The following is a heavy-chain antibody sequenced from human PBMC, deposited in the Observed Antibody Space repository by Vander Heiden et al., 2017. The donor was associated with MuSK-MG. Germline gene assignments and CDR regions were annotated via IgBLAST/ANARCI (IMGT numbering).Heavy chain of an antibody. CDR1: GGSFSGYY. V-gene: IGHV4-34*01. J-gene: IGHJ6*02. CDR3: ARGPKVSRYSPGSYGMDV. CDR2: INHSGST. Sequence: QVQLQQWGAGLLKPSETLSLTCAVYGGSFSGYYWSWIRQPPGKGLEWIGEINHSGSTNYNPSLKSRVTISVDTSKNQFSLKLSSVTAADTAVYYCARGPKVSRYSPGSYGMDVWGQGTTVTVSS. D-gene: IGHD3-10*01.